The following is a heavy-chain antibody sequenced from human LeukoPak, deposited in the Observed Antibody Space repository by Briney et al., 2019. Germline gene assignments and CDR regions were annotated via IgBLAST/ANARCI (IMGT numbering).Heavy chain of an antibody. CDR3: ARTQSRGLRFLEWLPRGYWFDP. D-gene: IGHD3-3*01. Sequence: ASVKVSCKASGYTFTSYAMNWVRQAPGQGLEWMGWINTNTGNPTYAQGFTGRFVFSLDTSVSTAYLQISSLKAEDTAVYYCARTQSRGLRFLEWLPRGYWFDPWGQGTLVTVSS. CDR2: INTNTGNP. CDR1: GYTFTSYA. V-gene: IGHV7-4-1*02. J-gene: IGHJ5*02.